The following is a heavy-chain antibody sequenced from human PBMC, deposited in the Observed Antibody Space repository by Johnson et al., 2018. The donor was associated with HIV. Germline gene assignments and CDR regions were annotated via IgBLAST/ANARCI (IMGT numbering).Heavy chain of an antibody. CDR1: GFTFSDHA. Sequence: QVQVVESGGDVVQPGGSLRLSCAVSGFTFSDHAMSWVRQAPGKGLEWVAVISYDGTNKYYADSVKGRFTISRDNSKNTLYLQMNSLKIEDTAIYYCVTDQGTNWNFFPGGPTMTGIDAFDIWGQGTMVTVSS. V-gene: IGHV3-30*03. CDR2: ISYDGTNK. J-gene: IGHJ3*02. D-gene: IGHD1-7*01. CDR3: VTDQGTNWNFFPGGPTMTGIDAFDI.